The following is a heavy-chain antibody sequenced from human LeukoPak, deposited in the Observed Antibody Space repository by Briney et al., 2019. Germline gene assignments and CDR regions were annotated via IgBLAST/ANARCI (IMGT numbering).Heavy chain of an antibody. J-gene: IGHJ4*02. V-gene: IGHV4-39*01. CDR2: IYYSGST. CDR3: ASVASFDY. D-gene: IGHD5-12*01. Sequence: PSETLSLTCTVSGGSISSSSYYWGWIRQPPGKGPEWIGSIYYSGSTYYNPSLMSRVTISVDTSKNQFSLKLSSVTAADTAVYYCASVASFDYWGQGTLVTVSS. CDR1: GGSISSSSYY.